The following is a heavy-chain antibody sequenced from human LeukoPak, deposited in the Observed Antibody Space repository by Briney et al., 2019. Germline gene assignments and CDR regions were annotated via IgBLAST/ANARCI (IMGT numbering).Heavy chain of an antibody. V-gene: IGHV4-61*02. Sequence: SETLSLTCTVSGGSISSGSYYWSWIRQPAGKGLEWIGRIYTSGSTNYNPSLKSRVTISVDTSENQFSLKLSSVTAADTAMYYCVRDAGYCSGDNCPDYWGQGTLVTVSS. CDR1: GGSISSGSYY. CDR3: VRDAGYCSGDNCPDY. D-gene: IGHD2-15*01. J-gene: IGHJ4*02. CDR2: IYTSGST.